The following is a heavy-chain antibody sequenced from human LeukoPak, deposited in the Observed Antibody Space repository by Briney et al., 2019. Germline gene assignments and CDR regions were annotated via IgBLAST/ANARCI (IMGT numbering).Heavy chain of an antibody. J-gene: IGHJ4*02. CDR1: GGSISSYY. CDR3: ARSYGDDFDY. V-gene: IGHV4-59*01. Sequence: PSETLSLTCTVSGGSISSYYWSWLRQPPGKGLEWIGYIYYSGSTNYNPSLKSRVTISVDTSKNQFSLKRSSVTAADTAVYYCARSYGDDFDYWGQGTLVTVS. CDR2: IYYSGST. D-gene: IGHD4-17*01.